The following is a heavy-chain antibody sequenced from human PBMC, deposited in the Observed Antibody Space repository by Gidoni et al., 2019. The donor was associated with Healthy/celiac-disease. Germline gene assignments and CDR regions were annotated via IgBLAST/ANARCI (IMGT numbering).Heavy chain of an antibody. Sequence: QVQLVQSGAEVKKPGASVKVSCKASGYTFTSYAMHWVRQAPGQRLEWMGWINAGNGNTKYSQKFQGRVTITRDTSASTAYMELSSLRSEDTAVYYCARTRHEAYCGGDCYSLDYWGQGTLVTVSS. V-gene: IGHV1-3*01. CDR1: GYTFTSYA. D-gene: IGHD2-21*02. J-gene: IGHJ4*02. CDR3: ARTRHEAYCGGDCYSLDY. CDR2: INAGNGNT.